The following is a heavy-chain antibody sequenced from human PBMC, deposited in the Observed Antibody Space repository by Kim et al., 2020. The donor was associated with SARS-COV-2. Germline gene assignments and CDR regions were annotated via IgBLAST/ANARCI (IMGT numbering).Heavy chain of an antibody. V-gene: IGHV5-51*01. J-gene: IGHJ6*02. D-gene: IGHD2-2*01. CDR1: GYSFTSYW. CDR2: IYPGDSDT. CDR3: ASGSVPAANYYGMDV. Sequence: GESLKISCKGSGYSFTSYWIGWVRQMPGKGLEWMGIIYPGDSDTRYSPSFQGQVTISADKSITTAYLQWSSLKASATAMYYCASGSVPAANYYGMDVWGQGTTVTVSS.